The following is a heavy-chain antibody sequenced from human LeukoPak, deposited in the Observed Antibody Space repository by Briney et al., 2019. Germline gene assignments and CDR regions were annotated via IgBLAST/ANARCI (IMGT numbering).Heavy chain of an antibody. J-gene: IGHJ5*02. Sequence: SESRSLTCTVSGVSISSYCWSWVRQPPVKGREWIGYIFTSGSTDYNPSLKSRVTMSVDTSKNQLSMELRFLTAADTAVYYCATSHDVKTAPYDLWGQGTLVTVSS. V-gene: IGHV4-4*09. CDR2: IFTSGST. CDR3: ATSHDVKTAPYDL. D-gene: IGHD2-21*01. CDR1: GVSISSYC.